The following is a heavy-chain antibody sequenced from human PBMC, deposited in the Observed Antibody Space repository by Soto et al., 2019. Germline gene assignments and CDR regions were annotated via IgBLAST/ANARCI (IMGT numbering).Heavy chain of an antibody. CDR1: GFSFSTFE. Sequence: EVQLLQSGGGLLQPGGSLRLSCAASGFSFSTFEMSWVRQAPGKGLDWVSFISASGDTTHYAVSVKGRFTTSRDNSKNTLFLQMNSLRAEDTAVYYCVKGGWPDYWGQGALVTVSS. J-gene: IGHJ4*02. V-gene: IGHV3-23*01. CDR3: VKGGWPDY. CDR2: ISASGDTT. D-gene: IGHD2-15*01.